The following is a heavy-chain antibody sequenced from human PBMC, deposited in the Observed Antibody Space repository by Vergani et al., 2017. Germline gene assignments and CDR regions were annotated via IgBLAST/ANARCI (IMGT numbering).Heavy chain of an antibody. J-gene: IGHJ4*02. CDR1: GFTFTSYW. D-gene: IGHD1/OR15-1a*01. V-gene: IGHV3-7*01. Sequence: EVHLVESGGGLVQPGGSLRLSCVASGFTFTSYWMSWVRQAPGKGLEWVANIRQDGSEKYYVDSVGGRFTISRDNAKNSLYLQMNSLRAEDTAVYYCARRQTPPENSENFDYWGQGTLVTVSS. CDR3: ARRQTPPENSENFDY. CDR2: IRQDGSEK.